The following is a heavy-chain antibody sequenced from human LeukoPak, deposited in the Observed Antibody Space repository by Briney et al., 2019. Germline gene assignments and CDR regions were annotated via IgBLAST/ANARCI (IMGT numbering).Heavy chain of an antibody. J-gene: IGHJ4*02. CDR2: ISVYNGNT. D-gene: IGHD1-26*01. CDR3: AGHTSGSYFRYFDY. Sequence: ASVKLSCKASGYTFTSYGISWVRQAPGQGLGWMGWISVYNGNTNYAQKRQGRVTMTTDTSTSTAYMELRSLRSDDTAVYYCAGHTSGSYFRYFDYWGQGTLVTVSS. CDR1: GYTFTSYG. V-gene: IGHV1-18*01.